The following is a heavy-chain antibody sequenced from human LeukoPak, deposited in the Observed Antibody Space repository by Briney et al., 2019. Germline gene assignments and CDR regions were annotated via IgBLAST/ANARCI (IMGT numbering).Heavy chain of an antibody. Sequence: GASVKVSCKASGYTFTGYYMHWVRQAPGQGLEWMGWINPNSGGTNYAQKFQGRVTMTRDTSISTAYMKLSRLRSDDTAVYYCARDGAAAGLDAFDIWGQGTMVTVSS. CDR3: ARDGAAAGLDAFDI. CDR1: GYTFTGYY. V-gene: IGHV1-2*02. J-gene: IGHJ3*02. D-gene: IGHD6-13*01. CDR2: INPNSGGT.